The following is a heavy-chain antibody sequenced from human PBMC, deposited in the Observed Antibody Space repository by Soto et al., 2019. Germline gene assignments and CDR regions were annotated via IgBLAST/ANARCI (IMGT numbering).Heavy chain of an antibody. V-gene: IGHV3-30-3*01. CDR3: ARVGDYGDSPYYNYAMDV. Sequence: VGSLRLSCAASGFTFMNYVIHWVRQAPGKGLEWVAVISYDGSDRYYAQSVKGRFTISRDNSRDTVNLQMSGLRGEDTAVYYCARVGDYGDSPYYNYAMDVWGQGTTVTVSS. CDR1: GFTFMNYV. D-gene: IGHD4-17*01. J-gene: IGHJ6*02. CDR2: ISYDGSDR.